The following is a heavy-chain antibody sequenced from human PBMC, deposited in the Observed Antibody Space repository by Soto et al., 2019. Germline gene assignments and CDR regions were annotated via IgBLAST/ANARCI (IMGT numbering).Heavy chain of an antibody. V-gene: IGHV3-48*01. CDR3: AKIGTYLRMDV. CDR1: GFTSSSYS. D-gene: IGHD3-10*01. Sequence: EVQLVESGGGLVQPGGSLRLSCAVSGFTSSSYSMNWVSQAPGKGLEWVSYIRSGSGTTYYADSVKGRFSISRDNANNSLYLQMNSLRVEDTAVYYCAKIGTYLRMDVWGQGTTVTVSS. CDR2: IRSGSGTT. J-gene: IGHJ6*02.